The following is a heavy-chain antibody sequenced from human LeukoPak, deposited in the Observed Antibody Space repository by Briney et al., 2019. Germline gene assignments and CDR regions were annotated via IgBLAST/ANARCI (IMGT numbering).Heavy chain of an antibody. CDR1: GFTFSSCD. V-gene: IGHV3-23*01. Sequence: GGSLRLSCAASGFTFSSCDMNWVRQAPGKGLEWVSAISGSGGSTYYADSVKGRFTISRDNSKNSLYLQMNSLRAEDTAVYYCARDPHYYDSSGYSVNWFDPWGQGTLVTVSS. D-gene: IGHD3-22*01. CDR3: ARDPHYYDSSGYSVNWFDP. J-gene: IGHJ5*02. CDR2: ISGSGGST.